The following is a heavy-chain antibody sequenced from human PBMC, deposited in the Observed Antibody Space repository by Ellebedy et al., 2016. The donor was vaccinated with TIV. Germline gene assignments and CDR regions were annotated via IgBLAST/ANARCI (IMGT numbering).Heavy chain of an antibody. J-gene: IGHJ4*02. CDR2: ITRDSGYI. CDR1: GFSFRSYA. V-gene: IGHV3-21*01. Sequence: GESLKISCVASGFSFRSYAMNWVRQAPGTGLEWVANITRDSGYIDYVDSLKSRFTTSRDNAKNSLYLQMNSLRAEDTAVYYCASSRQMVNFEDWGQGTLVTVSS. D-gene: IGHD5-18*01. CDR3: ASSRQMVNFED.